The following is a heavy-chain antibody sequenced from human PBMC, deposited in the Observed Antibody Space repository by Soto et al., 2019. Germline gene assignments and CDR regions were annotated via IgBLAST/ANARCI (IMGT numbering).Heavy chain of an antibody. CDR3: AKGDSYYYYYMDV. J-gene: IGHJ6*03. D-gene: IGHD4-4*01. V-gene: IGHV3-23*01. CDR1: GFTFSSYA. Sequence: EVQLLESGGGLVQPGGSRRLSCAASGFTFSSYAMSWVRQAPGKGLEWVSAISGSGGSTYYADSVKGRFTISRDNYKNTLYLQMNSLRAEDTAVYYCAKGDSYYYYYMDVWGKGTTVTVSS. CDR2: ISGSGGST.